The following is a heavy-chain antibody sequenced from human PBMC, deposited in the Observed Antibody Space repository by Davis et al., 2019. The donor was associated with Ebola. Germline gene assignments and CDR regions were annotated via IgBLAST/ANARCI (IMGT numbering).Heavy chain of an antibody. V-gene: IGHV3-48*02. CDR2: ISSTSGAM. J-gene: IGHJ4*02. CDR1: GFTFSTYS. Sequence: GESLKISCAASGFTFSTYSMNWVRQAPGKGLEWLSYISSTSGAMYYADSVKGRFTISRDNAKNSLFLQMNSLRDEDTAVYYCARVGGSYYRMDYWGQGTLVTVSS. CDR3: ARVGGSYYRMDY. D-gene: IGHD1-26*01.